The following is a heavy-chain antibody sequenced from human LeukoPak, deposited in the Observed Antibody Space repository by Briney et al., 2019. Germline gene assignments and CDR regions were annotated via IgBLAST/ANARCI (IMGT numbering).Heavy chain of an antibody. Sequence: GGSLRLSCAASGFTFSSYAMSWVRQAPGEGLEWVSAISGSGGSTYYADSVKGRFTISRDNSKNTLYLQMNSLRSEDTAVYYCARVLPYYYDSSLPLAFDIWGQGTMVTVSS. J-gene: IGHJ3*02. CDR2: ISGSGGST. V-gene: IGHV3-23*01. CDR1: GFTFSSYA. D-gene: IGHD3-22*01. CDR3: ARVLPYYYDSSLPLAFDI.